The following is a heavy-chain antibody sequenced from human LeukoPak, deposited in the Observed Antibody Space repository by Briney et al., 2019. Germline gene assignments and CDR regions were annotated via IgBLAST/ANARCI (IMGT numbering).Heavy chain of an antibody. D-gene: IGHD6-13*01. J-gene: IGHJ4*02. V-gene: IGHV1-2*02. CDR1: GYTFTGYY. CDR3: ARDADSRIAAAAPEGY. Sequence: ASVTVSCKASGYTFTGYYMHWVRQAPGQGLEWMGWINPNSGGTNYAQKFQGRVTMTRDTSTSTVYMELSSLRSEDTAVYYCARDADSRIAAAAPEGYWGQGTLVTVSS. CDR2: INPNSGGT.